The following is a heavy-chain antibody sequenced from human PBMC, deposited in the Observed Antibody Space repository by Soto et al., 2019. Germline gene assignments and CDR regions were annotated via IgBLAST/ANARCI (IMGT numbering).Heavy chain of an antibody. V-gene: IGHV1-69*01. J-gene: IGHJ4*02. CDR3: AGHDYEASDRDYYFDD. D-gene: IGHD4-17*01. CDR1: GATFSNFA. Sequence: QVQLVQSGAEVKKPASSVKVSCKASGATFSNFAVSWVRQAPGQGLECMGGIIPIFGTPNYAERFQGRVTITADESTSTAYMELSSLKSDETAVYYCAGHDYEASDRDYYFDDWGQGTLVTVSS. CDR2: IIPIFGTP.